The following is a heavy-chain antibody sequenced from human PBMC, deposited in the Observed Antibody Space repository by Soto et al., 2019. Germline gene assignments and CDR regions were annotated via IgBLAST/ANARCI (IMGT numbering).Heavy chain of an antibody. Sequence: PGETLSLTCAVYGGAFSGYYWSWIRQPPGKGLEWIGEINHSGSSNYSPSLKSRVTISVDTSKKQFCLKLNYVTAADTAVYYCAVGVIMDYWGQGNLVTV. CDR2: INHSGSS. D-gene: IGHD2-21*01. V-gene: IGHV4-34*01. CDR1: GGAFSGYY. CDR3: AVGVIMDY. J-gene: IGHJ4*02.